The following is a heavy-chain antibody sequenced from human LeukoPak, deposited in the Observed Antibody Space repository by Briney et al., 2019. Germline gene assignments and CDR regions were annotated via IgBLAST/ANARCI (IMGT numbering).Heavy chain of an antibody. CDR2: ISAYNGNT. CDR1: GYTFTSYG. J-gene: IGHJ4*02. CDR3: ARDTYYYDSSGYSDY. V-gene: IGHV1-18*01. D-gene: IGHD3-22*01. Sequence: ASVKVSCKASGYTFTSYGISWVRQAPGQGLEWMGWISAYNGNTNYAQKLQGRVTTTTDTSTSTAYMELRSLRSDDTAVYYCARDTYYYDSSGYSDYWGQGTLVTVSS.